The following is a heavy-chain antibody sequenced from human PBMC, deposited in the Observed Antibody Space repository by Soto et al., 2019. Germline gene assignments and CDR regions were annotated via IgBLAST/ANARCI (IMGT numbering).Heavy chain of an antibody. V-gene: IGHV3-30-3*01. CDR3: ARENVAAQIDY. CDR1: GFTFSSYA. CDR2: ISYDGSNK. D-gene: IGHD6-13*01. J-gene: IGHJ4*02. Sequence: PVGSMRLSCAASGFTFSSYAMHWVRQAPGKGLEWVAVISYDGSNKYYADSVKGRFTISRDNSKNTLYLQMNSLRAEDTAVYYCARENVAAQIDYWGQGTLVTVSS.